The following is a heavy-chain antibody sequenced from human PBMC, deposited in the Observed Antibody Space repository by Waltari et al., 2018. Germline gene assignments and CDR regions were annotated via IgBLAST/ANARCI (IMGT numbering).Heavy chain of an antibody. D-gene: IGHD4-17*01. J-gene: IGHJ3*02. CDR1: GLNVNVNY. Sequence: EVQLVESGGGLIQHGGSLRVSCAASGLNVNVNYMSWVRQAPGKGLELVSVIYGGGSTYYAGSVKGRFTISRDNSKNTLYLQMNSLRAEDTATFYCVRSRDDAVNAFDIWGQGTMVTVSS. CDR3: VRSRDDAVNAFDI. V-gene: IGHV3-53*01. CDR2: IYGGGST.